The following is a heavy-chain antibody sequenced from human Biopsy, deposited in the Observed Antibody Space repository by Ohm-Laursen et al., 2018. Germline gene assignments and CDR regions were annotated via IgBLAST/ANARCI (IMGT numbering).Heavy chain of an antibody. Sequence: ASVYASCKVSGYAVTEFSMHWVRHAPGEGLGSKGGFAPENGKTIYAKKFQGRVTIATDTSTSTAYMGLRSLRSDETAVYYCARGGTLVVVPTAVLHSFDIWGQGTTVTVSS. CDR1: GYAVTEFS. D-gene: IGHD2-2*01. CDR3: ARGGTLVVVPTAVLHSFDI. V-gene: IGHV1-24*01. CDR2: FAPENGKT. J-gene: IGHJ3*02.